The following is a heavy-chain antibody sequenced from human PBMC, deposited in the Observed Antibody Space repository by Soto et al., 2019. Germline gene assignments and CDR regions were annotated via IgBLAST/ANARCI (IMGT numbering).Heavy chain of an antibody. Sequence: EVQLVQAGGGLVKPGGSLRISCAASGFTFSSYSMNWVRQAPGKGLEWVSSMSSGSSYIYYADSVKGRFTLSRDNAKNSLDLQMNSLRAEDTAVYYCAKGVGATTRADWYFDLWGRGTLVTVSS. V-gene: IGHV3-21*01. CDR3: AKGVGATTRADWYFDL. J-gene: IGHJ2*01. CDR2: MSSGSSYI. CDR1: GFTFSSYS. D-gene: IGHD1-26*01.